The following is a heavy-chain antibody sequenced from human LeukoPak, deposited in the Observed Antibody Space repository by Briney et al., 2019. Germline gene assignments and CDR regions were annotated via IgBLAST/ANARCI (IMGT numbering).Heavy chain of an antibody. CDR3: ATPGGTHDTLAY. CDR1: ARSLSISSXX. V-gene: IGHV4-39*01. Sequence: PSETLSLTCTVPARSLSISSXXXGWIRXPPXXXXXXXGTIYYSRSTYYTPSLTGRVTVSVHTSNNQFSLKLIAMTAPDAVVYYCATPGGTHDTLAYWCRGNVAPVSS. D-gene: IGHD2-8*01. CDR2: IYYSRST. J-gene: IGHJ4*02.